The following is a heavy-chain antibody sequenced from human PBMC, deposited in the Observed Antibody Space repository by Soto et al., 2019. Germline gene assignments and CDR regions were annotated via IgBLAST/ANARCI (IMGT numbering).Heavy chain of an antibody. CDR3: ARGEYSSPLYLYYYGMDV. V-gene: IGHV4-59*01. D-gene: IGHD6-6*01. CDR1: GGSISSYY. Sequence: KSSETLSLTCTVSGGSISSYYWSWIRQPPGKGLEWIGYIYYSGSTNYNPSLKSRVTISVDTSKNQFSLKLSSVTAADTAVYYCARGEYSSPLYLYYYGMDVWGQGTTVTVSS. J-gene: IGHJ6*02. CDR2: IYYSGST.